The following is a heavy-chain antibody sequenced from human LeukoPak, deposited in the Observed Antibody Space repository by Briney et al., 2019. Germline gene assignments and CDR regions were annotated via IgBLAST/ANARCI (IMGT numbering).Heavy chain of an antibody. D-gene: IGHD3-3*02. CDR2: IYTSGST. J-gene: IGHJ4*02. V-gene: IGHV4-61*02. Sequence: NPSENLSLNCTVSGGSISTGSYYWSWIRQPAGKGLEWIGRIYTSGSTNYNPSLKSRVTISVDTSKNQFSLKLSSVTAADTAVYYCAREIAVLYYFAYWGQGTLVTVSS. CDR1: GGSISTGSYY. CDR3: AREIAVLYYFAY.